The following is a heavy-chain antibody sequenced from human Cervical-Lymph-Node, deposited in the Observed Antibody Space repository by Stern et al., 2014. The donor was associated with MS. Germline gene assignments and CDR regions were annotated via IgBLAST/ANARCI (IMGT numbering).Heavy chain of an antibody. CDR2: IYTAGST. J-gene: IGHJ3*01. D-gene: IGHD3-3*01. Sequence: QLVQSGGGLIQPGGSLRLSCAAPGFTVSKNYMRWVRQAPGKGLEWVSLIYTAGSTYYAGAVKGRFTISRDSSKKMLLFQMNSRRGEDAAMYYCARGIFGVNAAARAPDAFDSWGQGTMVTVSS. CDR1: GFTVSKNY. CDR3: ARGIFGVNAAARAPDAFDS. V-gene: IGHV3-53*01.